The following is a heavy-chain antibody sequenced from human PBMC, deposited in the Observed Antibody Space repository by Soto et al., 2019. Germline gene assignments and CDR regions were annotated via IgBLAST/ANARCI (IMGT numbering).Heavy chain of an antibody. CDR3: ARDRDRVADF. CDR2: INAYNGNT. CDR1: GYTFNTYG. Sequence: QVHLVQSGAEVKKPGASVKVSCKASGYTFNTYGITWVRQAPGQGLEWMAWINAYNGNTLYAKNLQGRVTMTTDTSTSTAYMEMRSLTSADTAVYYCARDRDRVADFWGLGTMVTVSS. D-gene: IGHD5-12*01. V-gene: IGHV1-18*01. J-gene: IGHJ3*01.